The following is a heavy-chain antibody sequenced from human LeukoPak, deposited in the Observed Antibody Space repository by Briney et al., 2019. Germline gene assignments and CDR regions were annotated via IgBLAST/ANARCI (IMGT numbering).Heavy chain of an antibody. V-gene: IGHV1-18*01. J-gene: IGHJ4*02. CDR3: ARGGLNWNYGVLDY. CDR2: ISAYNGNT. D-gene: IGHD1-7*01. Sequence: GASVKVSCKASGYTLTRYGISWVRQAPGQGLEWMGWISAYNGNTNYAQKLQGRVTMTTDTSTSTAYMELRSLRSDDTAVYYCARGGLNWNYGVLDYWGQGTLVTVSS. CDR1: GYTLTRYG.